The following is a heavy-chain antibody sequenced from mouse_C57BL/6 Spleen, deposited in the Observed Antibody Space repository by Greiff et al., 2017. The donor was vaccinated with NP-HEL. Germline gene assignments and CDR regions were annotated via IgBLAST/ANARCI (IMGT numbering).Heavy chain of an antibody. CDR2: INPYNGGT. CDR1: GYTFTDYY. Sequence: SGPVLVKPGASVKMSCKASGYTFTDYYMNWVKQSHGKSLEWIGVINPYNGGTSYNQKFKGKATLTVDKSSSTAYMELNSLTSEDSAVYYCARGTVVASYWYFDVWGTGTTVTVSS. CDR3: ARGTVVASYWYFDV. D-gene: IGHD1-1*01. J-gene: IGHJ1*03. V-gene: IGHV1-19*01.